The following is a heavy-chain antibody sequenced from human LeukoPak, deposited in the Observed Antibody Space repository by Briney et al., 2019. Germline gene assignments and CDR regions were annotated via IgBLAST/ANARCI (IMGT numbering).Heavy chain of an antibody. Sequence: GGSLRLSCAASGFSFSSYAMSWVRQAPGKGLEWVSAISKSGDSTFYADSVKGRFTISRDNSQNTLYVQMNSLRAEDTAVYYCARDRAGYCSSRSCSQGGFDFWGQGTMVTVSS. CDR3: ARDRAGYCSSRSCSQGGFDF. CDR2: ISKSGDST. D-gene: IGHD2-2*01. J-gene: IGHJ3*01. V-gene: IGHV3-23*01. CDR1: GFSFSSYA.